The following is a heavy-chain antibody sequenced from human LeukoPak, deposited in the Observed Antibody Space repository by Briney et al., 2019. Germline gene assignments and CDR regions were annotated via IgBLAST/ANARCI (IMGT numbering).Heavy chain of an antibody. CDR3: ASYDQRLSNWFFDL. CDR1: GFIVNNKY. CDR2: IYEGGST. J-gene: IGHJ2*01. Sequence: GGSLRLSCAASGFIVNNKYMTWVRQDPGKGLEWVSVIYEGGSTDYADSVKGRFSISRDNSKNTVYLQMNSLRAEDTALYYCASYDQRLSNWFFDLWGRGTLVTVSS. V-gene: IGHV3-53*01. D-gene: IGHD6-25*01.